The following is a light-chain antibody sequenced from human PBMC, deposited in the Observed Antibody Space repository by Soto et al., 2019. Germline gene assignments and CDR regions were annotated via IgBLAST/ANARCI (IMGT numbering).Light chain of an antibody. Sequence: DIQMTQSPSTLSASVGDRVTITCRASQSISSWLAWYQQKPGKAPKLLIYRASSLESGVPSRFSGCGSGTEFTLTISSLQPDDFATYYCQQYNSYSGFTFGPGTKVDIK. CDR1: QSISSW. V-gene: IGKV1-5*03. J-gene: IGKJ3*01. CDR3: QQYNSYSGFT. CDR2: RAS.